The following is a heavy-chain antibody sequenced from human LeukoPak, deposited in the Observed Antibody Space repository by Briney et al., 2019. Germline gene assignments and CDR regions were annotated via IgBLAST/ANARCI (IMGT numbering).Heavy chain of an antibody. Sequence: GGSLRLSCAASGFTFSSYAMSWVRQAPGRGLEWVSAISGSGGSTYYADSVKGRFTISRDNSKNTLYLQMNSLRAEDTAVYYCATGRDAPAYYYYGMDVWGQGTTVTVSS. CDR3: ATGRDAPAYYYYGMDV. CDR2: ISGSGGST. V-gene: IGHV3-23*01. J-gene: IGHJ6*02. CDR1: GFTFSSYA.